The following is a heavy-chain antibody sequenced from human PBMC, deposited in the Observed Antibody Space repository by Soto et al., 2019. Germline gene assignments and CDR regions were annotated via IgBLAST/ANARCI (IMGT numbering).Heavy chain of an antibody. V-gene: IGHV4-31*03. Sequence: SDPLSLTCTVSGGSVSSGSYYWRWIRQHAGRDLQWIGYIYYTGNTYYKPSLKSRLAISVDTPNNQLSLKQSSVTAADTAVSYCARDPSSAYYHDPRGPGALVTVSS. D-gene: IGHD3-3*01. CDR3: ARDPSSAYYHDP. CDR2: IYYTGNT. CDR1: GGSVSSGSYY. J-gene: IGHJ5*02.